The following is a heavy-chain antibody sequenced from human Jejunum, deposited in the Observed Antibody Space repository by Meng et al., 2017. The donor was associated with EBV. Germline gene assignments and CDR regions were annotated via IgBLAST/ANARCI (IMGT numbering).Heavy chain of an antibody. D-gene: IGHD2-8*02. V-gene: IGHV4-34*02. Sequence: QVQPQQGGAGLVGPTETLSLHCAVYGGSFSGYYWSWVRQPPGRGLEYIGEVHFSGITNYTPSLKSRVTMSVDASKNQFSLRLTSVTAADTAVYYCARRTGDYVVGYWGQGTLVTVSS. J-gene: IGHJ4*02. CDR1: GGSFSGYY. CDR2: VHFSGIT. CDR3: ARRTGDYVVGY.